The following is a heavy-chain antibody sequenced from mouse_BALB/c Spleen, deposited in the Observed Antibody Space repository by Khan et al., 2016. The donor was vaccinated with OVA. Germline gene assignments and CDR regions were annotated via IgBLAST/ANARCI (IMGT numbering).Heavy chain of an antibody. Sequence: QIQLVQSGPELKKPGETVKISCKASGYTFTDYVMNWVKQAPGKGLRWMGWINTYTGEPTYADDFKGRLAFSLETSASTAYLQINNLKNEDTATYVCAWFHGGYWGQGTTLTVSS. V-gene: IGHV9-3-1*01. CDR2: INTYTGEP. CDR1: GYTFTDYV. D-gene: IGHD2-2*01. J-gene: IGHJ2*01. CDR3: AWFHGGY.